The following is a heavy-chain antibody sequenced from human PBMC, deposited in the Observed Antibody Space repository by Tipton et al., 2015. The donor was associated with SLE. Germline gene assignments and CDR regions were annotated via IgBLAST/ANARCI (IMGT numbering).Heavy chain of an antibody. J-gene: IGHJ5*02. CDR1: GDSISSSGYY. CDR2: ISYSGST. CDR3: ARSLSRKWTLDR. V-gene: IGHV4-39*07. D-gene: IGHD1-26*01. Sequence: TLSLTCTVSGDSISSSGYYWAWIRQPPGKGLEWIGSISYSGSTYYNPSLKSRVTISVDTSKNQFSLKLSSVTAADTAVYCCARSLSRKWTLDRWGQGTLVTVSS.